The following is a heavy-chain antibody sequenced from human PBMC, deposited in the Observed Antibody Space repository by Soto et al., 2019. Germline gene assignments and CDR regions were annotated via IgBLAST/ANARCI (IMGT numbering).Heavy chain of an antibody. CDR1: GYTFASYG. J-gene: IGHJ6*02. CDR3: ARGGYSYDYGMDV. V-gene: IGHV1-2*04. CDR2: INPNSGGT. D-gene: IGHD5-18*01. Sequence: ASVKVSCKASGYTFASYGISWVRQAPGQGLEWMGWINPNSGGTNYAQKFQGWVTMTRDTSISTAYMELSRLRSDDTAVYYCARGGYSYDYGMDVWGQGTTVTVSS.